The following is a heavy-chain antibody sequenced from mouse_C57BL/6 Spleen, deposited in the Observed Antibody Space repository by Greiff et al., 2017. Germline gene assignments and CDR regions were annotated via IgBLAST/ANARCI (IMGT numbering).Heavy chain of an antibody. CDR3: ARSGDIRYIYDGDWYFDV. CDR1: GYTFTDYY. V-gene: IGHV1-19*01. D-gene: IGHD2-12*01. CDR2: INPYNGGT. J-gene: IGHJ1*03. Sequence: VQLQQSGPVLVKPGASVKMSCKASGYTFTDYYMNWVKQSHGKSLEWSGVINPYNGGTSYNQKFKGKATLTVDKSSSTAYMVLNSLTSADSAVYYCARSGDIRYIYDGDWYFDVWGTGTTVTVSS.